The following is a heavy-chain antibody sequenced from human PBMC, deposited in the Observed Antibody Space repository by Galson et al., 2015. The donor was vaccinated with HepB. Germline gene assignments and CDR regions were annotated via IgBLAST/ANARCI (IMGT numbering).Heavy chain of an antibody. CDR1: GFTFSSYG. CDR2: ISYDGSNK. D-gene: IGHD6-19*01. CDR3: AKDNYSSGIYYGMDV. V-gene: IGHV3-30*18. Sequence: SLRLSCAASGFTFSSYGMHWVRQAPGKGLEWVAVISYDGSNKYYADSVKGRFTISRDNSKNTLYLQMNSLRAEDTAVYYCAKDNYSSGIYYGMDVWGQGTTVTVSS. J-gene: IGHJ6*02.